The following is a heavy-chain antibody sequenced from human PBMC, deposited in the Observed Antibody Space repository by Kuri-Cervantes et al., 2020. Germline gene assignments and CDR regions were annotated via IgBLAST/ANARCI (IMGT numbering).Heavy chain of an antibody. V-gene: IGHV3-7*01. CDR3: AREVGYDFLSGYSGGWNWFDP. CDR2: IKQDGSEK. CDR1: GFTFSSHW. Sequence: GGSLRLSCAASGFTFSSHWMSWVRQAPGKGLEWVANIKQDGSEKYYVDSVKGRFTICRDNAKNSLYLQMNSLRAEDTAVYYCAREVGYDFLSGYSGGWNWFDPWGQGTLVTVSS. J-gene: IGHJ5*02. D-gene: IGHD3-3*01.